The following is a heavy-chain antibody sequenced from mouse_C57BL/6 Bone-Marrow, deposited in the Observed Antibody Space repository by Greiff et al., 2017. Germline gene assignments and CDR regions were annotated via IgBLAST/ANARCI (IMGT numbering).Heavy chain of an antibody. CDR1: GFTFSDYY. Sequence: EVKLVESGGGLVQPGGSLKLSCAASGFTFSDYYMYWVRQTPEKRLEWVAYISNGGGSTYYPDTVKGRFTISRDNAKNTLYLQMSRLKSEDTAMYYCARPSLWRFAYWGQGTLVTVSA. CDR2: ISNGGGST. CDR3: ARPSLWRFAY. D-gene: IGHD1-1*02. J-gene: IGHJ3*01. V-gene: IGHV5-12*01.